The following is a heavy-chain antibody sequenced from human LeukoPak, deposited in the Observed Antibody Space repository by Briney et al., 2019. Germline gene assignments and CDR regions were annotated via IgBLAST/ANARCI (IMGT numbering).Heavy chain of an antibody. J-gene: IGHJ3*02. V-gene: IGHV3-30-3*01. CDR2: ISYDGSNE. CDR1: EFTFGNYA. D-gene: IGHD1-26*01. Sequence: GGSLRLPCAASEFTFGNYAMHWVRQAPGKGLQWVALISYDGSNEYYADSVKGRFTISRDNSKNTLYLQMNSLRAEDTAVYYCAKDQGKSGDAFDIWGQGTMVTVSS. CDR3: AKDQGKSGDAFDI.